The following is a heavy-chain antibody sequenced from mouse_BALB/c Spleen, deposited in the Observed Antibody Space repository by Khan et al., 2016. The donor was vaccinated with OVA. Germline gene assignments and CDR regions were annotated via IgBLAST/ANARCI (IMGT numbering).Heavy chain of an antibody. Sequence: DVKLQESGPGLVKPSQSLSLTYTVTGYSITSDYAWNWIRQFPGNKLEWMGYISYSGNTKYNPSLKSRISVTRDTSKNQIFLQLNSVTAEDTATYYCARVYGGDFDYWGQGTTLTVSS. CDR3: ARVYGGDFDY. CDR1: GYSITSDYA. CDR2: ISYSGNT. D-gene: IGHD2-10*02. V-gene: IGHV3-2*02. J-gene: IGHJ2*01.